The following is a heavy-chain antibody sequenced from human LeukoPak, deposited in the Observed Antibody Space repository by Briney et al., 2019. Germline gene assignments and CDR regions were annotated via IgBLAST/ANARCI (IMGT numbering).Heavy chain of an antibody. CDR2: ISGSGGST. CDR1: GFTFSSYA. CDR3: AKFGPYSGSTLRAFDI. Sequence: PGGSLRLSCAASGFTFSSYAMSWVRQAPGKGLEWVSAISGSGGSTYYADSVKGRFTISRDNSKNTLYLQINSLRAEDTAVYYCAKFGPYSGSTLRAFDIWGQGTMVTVSS. J-gene: IGHJ3*02. D-gene: IGHD1-26*01. V-gene: IGHV3-23*01.